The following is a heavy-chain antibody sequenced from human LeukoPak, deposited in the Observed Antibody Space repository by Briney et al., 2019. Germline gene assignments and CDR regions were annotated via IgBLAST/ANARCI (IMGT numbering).Heavy chain of an antibody. Sequence: SGGSLRLSCSTSGFTFSSYAMGWVRQAPGKGLEWVSGISGGGVNTYYADSVKGRFTISRDNSKNTLYLQMNTVRAEDTAVYYCAKRGGDILTGYYRSNYYGMDVWGQGTTVTVSS. V-gene: IGHV3-23*01. CDR3: AKRGGDILTGYYRSNYYGMDV. J-gene: IGHJ6*02. D-gene: IGHD3-9*01. CDR1: GFTFSSYA. CDR2: ISGGGVNT.